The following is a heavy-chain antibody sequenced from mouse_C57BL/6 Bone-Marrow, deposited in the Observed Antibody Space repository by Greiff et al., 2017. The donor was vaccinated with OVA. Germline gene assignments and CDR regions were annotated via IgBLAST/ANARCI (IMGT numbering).Heavy chain of an antibody. Sequence: EVHLVESGGGLVQPGGSLKLSCAASGFTFSDYGMAWVRQAPRKGPEWVAFISNLAYSIYYADTVTGRFTISRENAKNTLYLEMSSLRSEDTAMYYCARSMITTLYYYAMDYWGQGTSVTVSS. D-gene: IGHD2-4*01. CDR1: GFTFSDYG. CDR3: ARSMITTLYYYAMDY. J-gene: IGHJ4*01. V-gene: IGHV5-15*01. CDR2: ISNLAYSI.